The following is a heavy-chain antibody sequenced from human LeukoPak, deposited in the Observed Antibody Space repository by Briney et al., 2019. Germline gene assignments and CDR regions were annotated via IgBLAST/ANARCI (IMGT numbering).Heavy chain of an antibody. V-gene: IGHV3-74*01. CDR2: INSDGSTT. D-gene: IGHD6-19*01. Sequence: GGSLRLSCAVSVFTFSSYCMHWVRQAPGKGLVWVSRINSDGSTTSYADSVKGRFTISRDNAKNTLYLQMNSLRAEDTAVYYCARVVAGKFSWFDPWGQGTLVSVSS. CDR1: VFTFSSYC. J-gene: IGHJ5*02. CDR3: ARVVAGKFSWFDP.